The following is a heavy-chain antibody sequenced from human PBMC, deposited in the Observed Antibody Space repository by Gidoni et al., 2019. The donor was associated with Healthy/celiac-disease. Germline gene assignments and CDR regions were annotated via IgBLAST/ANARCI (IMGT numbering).Heavy chain of an antibody. CDR1: GGTFSSYA. J-gene: IGHJ6*03. V-gene: IGHV1-69*01. CDR2: IIPTLGTA. D-gene: IGHD6-13*01. Sequence: QVQLVQSGAAVKKPGPSVKVSCKASGGTFSSYAISWVRQAPGPGLEWMGGIIPTLGTANYAQKFQGRVTITADESTSTAYMELSSLRSEDTAVYYCARARIAAAGPSYYYYMDVWGKGTTVTVSS. CDR3: ARARIAAAGPSYYYYMDV.